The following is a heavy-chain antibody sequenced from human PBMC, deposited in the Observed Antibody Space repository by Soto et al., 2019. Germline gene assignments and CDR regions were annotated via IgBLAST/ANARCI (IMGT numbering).Heavy chain of an antibody. CDR3: ATGGVYSGSTKGAFDI. V-gene: IGHV3-23*01. Sequence: EVQLLESGGGLVQPGGSLRLSCAASGFTFSSYAMSWVRQAPGKGLEWVSAISGSGGSTYYADSVKGRFTISRDNSKNTLYLQMNSLRAEDTAVYYCATGGVYSGSTKGAFDIWGQGKMVTVSS. CDR1: GFTFSSYA. D-gene: IGHD1-26*01. CDR2: ISGSGGST. J-gene: IGHJ3*02.